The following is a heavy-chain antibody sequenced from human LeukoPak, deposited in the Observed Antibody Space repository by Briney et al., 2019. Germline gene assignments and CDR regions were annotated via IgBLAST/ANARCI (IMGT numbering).Heavy chain of an antibody. CDR2: INHSGST. CDR1: GGSFSGYY. CDR3: ARGFHRGYYDSSGYPFDY. J-gene: IGHJ4*02. Sequence: SETLSLTCAVYGGSFSGYYWSWIRQPPGKGLEWIGEINHSGSTYYNPSLKSRLTISLDTSNNQFSLKLSSVTAADTAVYYCARGFHRGYYDSSGYPFDYWGQGTLVTVSS. V-gene: IGHV4-34*01. D-gene: IGHD3-22*01.